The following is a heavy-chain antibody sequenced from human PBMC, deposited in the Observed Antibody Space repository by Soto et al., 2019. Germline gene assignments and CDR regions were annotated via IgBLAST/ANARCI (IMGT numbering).Heavy chain of an antibody. CDR1: GYTFINYG. V-gene: IGHV1-18*04. CDR2: ITDYNGST. CDR3: ARDDFGDLWRSPDV. Sequence: QVQLMQSGAEVKKSGASVKVSCKASGYTFINYGIIWVRQAPGQGLEWMGWITDYNGSTEYARKFQDRVTMTTDTSTSTAYMELRSLRSDDTAVYFCARDDFGDLWRSPDVWGQGTMVTVSS. J-gene: IGHJ3*01. D-gene: IGHD4-17*01.